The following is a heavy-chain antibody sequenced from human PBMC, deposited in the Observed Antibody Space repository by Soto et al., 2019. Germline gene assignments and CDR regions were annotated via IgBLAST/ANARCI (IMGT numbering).Heavy chain of an antibody. CDR1: GYTFTSYG. CDR3: ARAGPDYYDSSGYSPFDY. Sequence: GASVKVSCKASGYTFTSYGISWVRQAPGQGLEWMGWISAYNGNTNYAQKLQGRVTMTTDTSTSTAYMELRSLRSDDTAVYYCARAGPDYYDSSGYSPFDYWGQGTLVTVSS. D-gene: IGHD3-22*01. V-gene: IGHV1-18*01. J-gene: IGHJ4*02. CDR2: ISAYNGNT.